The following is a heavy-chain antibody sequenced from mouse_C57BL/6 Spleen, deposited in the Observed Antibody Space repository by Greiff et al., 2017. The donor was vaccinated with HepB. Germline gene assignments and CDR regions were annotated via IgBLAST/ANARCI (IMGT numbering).Heavy chain of an antibody. Sequence: QVQLQESGAELVKPGASVKLSCKASGYTFTSYWMHWVKQRPGRGLERIGRIDPNSGGTKYKEKFKSKATLTVDNPSSTAYMQRSSLTSEDSSVFYCARDWDAMDYWGQGTSVTVSS. CDR2: IDPNSGGT. V-gene: IGHV1-72*01. CDR3: ARDWDAMDY. J-gene: IGHJ4*01. D-gene: IGHD4-1*01. CDR1: GYTFTSYW.